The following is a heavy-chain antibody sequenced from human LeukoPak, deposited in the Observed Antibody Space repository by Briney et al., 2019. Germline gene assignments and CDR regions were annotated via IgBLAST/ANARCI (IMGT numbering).Heavy chain of an antibody. J-gene: IGHJ3*02. Sequence: PSETLSLTCTVSGGSISSYYWSWIRQPAGKGLEWIGRIYTSGSTNYNPSLKSRVTMSVDTSKNQLSLKLSSVTAADTAVYYCARESFSDSSGSGGAFDIWGQGTMVTVSS. V-gene: IGHV4-4*07. CDR2: IYTSGST. CDR3: ARESFSDSSGSGGAFDI. D-gene: IGHD3-22*01. CDR1: GGSISSYY.